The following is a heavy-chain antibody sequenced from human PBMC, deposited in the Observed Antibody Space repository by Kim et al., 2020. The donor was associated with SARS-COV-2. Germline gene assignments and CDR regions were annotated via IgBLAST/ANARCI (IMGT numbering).Heavy chain of an antibody. V-gene: IGHV3-23*01. J-gene: IGHJ6*02. Sequence: GGSLRLSCAASGFTFSSYAMSWVRQAPGKGLEWVSAISGSGGSTYYADSVKGRFTIPRDNYKNTLYLQMNSLRSEDTAVYYCAKDRRLYYDFWSGYDRPRDGMDVWGQRTTVTLSS. D-gene: IGHD3-3*01. CDR1: GFTFSSYA. CDR3: AKDRRLYYDFWSGYDRPRDGMDV. CDR2: ISGSGGST.